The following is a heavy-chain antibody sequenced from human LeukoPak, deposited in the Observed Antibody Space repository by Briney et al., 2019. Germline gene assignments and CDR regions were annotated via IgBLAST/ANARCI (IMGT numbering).Heavy chain of an antibody. V-gene: IGHV1-69*05. J-gene: IGHJ5*02. CDR1: GGTFSSYA. CDR2: IIPIFGTA. Sequence: SVKVSCKASGGTFSSYAISWVRQAPGQGLEWMGGIIPIFGTANYAQKFQGRVTITTDESTSTAYMELSSLRSEDTAVYYWARGLFLEWLLLGWFDPWGQGTLVTASS. D-gene: IGHD3-3*01. CDR3: ARGLFLEWLLLGWFDP.